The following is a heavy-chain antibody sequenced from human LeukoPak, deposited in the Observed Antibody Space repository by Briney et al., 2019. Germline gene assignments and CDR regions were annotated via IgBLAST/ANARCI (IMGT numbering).Heavy chain of an antibody. CDR3: AKGVVVVPAVVQGTAYYYYGMDV. Sequence: HPGGSLRLSCAASGFTFSSYAMSWVRQAPGKGLEWVSAISGSGGSTYYADYVKGRFTISRDNSKNTLYLQMNSLRAEDTAVYYCAKGVVVVPAVVQGTAYYYYGMDVWGQGTTVTVSS. D-gene: IGHD2-2*01. CDR1: GFTFSSYA. CDR2: ISGSGGST. V-gene: IGHV3-23*01. J-gene: IGHJ6*02.